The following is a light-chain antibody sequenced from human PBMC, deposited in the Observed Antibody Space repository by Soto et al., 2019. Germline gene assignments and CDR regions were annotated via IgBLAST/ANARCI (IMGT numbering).Light chain of an antibody. CDR3: TPHSRGSKSYV. Sequence: SALTQPAAVYGSPGQSSTRSYPETSSDVGGYNSASCYQQPPGNAPKLMFYEVSNQPLEVSDRLSGSKSGNTAPLPIAGLQDEDEGDYYWTPHSRGSKSYVFGIGTEVTVL. CDR2: EVS. CDR1: SSDVGGYNS. J-gene: IGLJ1*01. V-gene: IGLV2-14*01.